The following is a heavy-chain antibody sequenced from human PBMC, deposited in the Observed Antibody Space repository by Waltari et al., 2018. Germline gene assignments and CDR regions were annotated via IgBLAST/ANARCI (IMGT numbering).Heavy chain of an antibody. CDR3: ARDSQFWDILTGYYGLVSY. Sequence: QVQLVESGGGVVQPGRSLRLSCAASGFTFSSYAMHWVRQAPGKGLEWVAVISYDGSNKYYADSVKGRFTISRDNSKNTLYLQMNSLRAEDTAVYYCARDSQFWDILTGYYGLVSYWGQGTLVTVSS. CDR1: GFTFSSYA. D-gene: IGHD3-9*01. V-gene: IGHV3-30-3*01. J-gene: IGHJ4*02. CDR2: ISYDGSNK.